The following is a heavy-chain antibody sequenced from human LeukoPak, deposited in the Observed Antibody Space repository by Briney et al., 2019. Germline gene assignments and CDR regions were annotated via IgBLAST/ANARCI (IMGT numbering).Heavy chain of an antibody. CDR3: AKGGYYDSSGYYPDRQFDY. J-gene: IGHJ4*02. Sequence: PGGSLRLSCAASGFTVSSNYMSWVRQAPGKGLEWASAVTGSGGSTYYADSVKGRFTISRDNSKNTLYLQMNSLRAEDTAVYYCAKGGYYDSSGYYPDRQFDYWGQGTLVTVSS. CDR1: GFTVSSNY. D-gene: IGHD3-22*01. CDR2: VTGSGGST. V-gene: IGHV3-23*01.